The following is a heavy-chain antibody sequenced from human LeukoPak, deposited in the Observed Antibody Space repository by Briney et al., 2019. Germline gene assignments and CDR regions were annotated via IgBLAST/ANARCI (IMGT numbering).Heavy chain of an antibody. J-gene: IGHJ5*02. CDR1: GGSISSGDYF. D-gene: IGHD3-10*01. V-gene: IGHV4-31*03. Sequence: SETLSLTCTVSGGSISSGDYFWGWIRQHPGKGLEWIGCIYYSGSTYYNPSLKSRVTISVDTSKNQFSLMLNSETAADTAMYYCARRGTGRWFDPWGQGTLVTVSS. CDR2: IYYSGST. CDR3: ARRGTGRWFDP.